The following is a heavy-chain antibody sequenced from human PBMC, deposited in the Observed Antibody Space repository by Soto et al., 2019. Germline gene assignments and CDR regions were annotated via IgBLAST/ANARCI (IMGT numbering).Heavy chain of an antibody. D-gene: IGHD2-15*01. CDR2: IYWDDDK. CDR3: ARGDYCSGGSCYSAEYFQH. J-gene: IGHJ1*01. V-gene: IGHV2-5*02. Sequence: ESGPTLVNPTQTLTLTCTFSGLSLSTSGVGVGWIRQPPGKALEWLALIYWDDDKRYSPSLKSRLTITKDTSKNQVVLTVTNMDPVDTATYYCARGDYCSGGSCYSAEYFQHWGQGTLVTVSS. CDR1: GLSLSTSGVG.